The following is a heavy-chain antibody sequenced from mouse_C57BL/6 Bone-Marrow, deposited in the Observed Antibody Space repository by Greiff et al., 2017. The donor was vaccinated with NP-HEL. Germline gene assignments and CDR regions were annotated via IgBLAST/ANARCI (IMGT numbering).Heavy chain of an antibody. CDR3: ARVGEMDY. CDR2: INYDGSST. D-gene: IGHD3-3*01. V-gene: IGHV5-16*01. Sequence: EVQLVESEGGLVQPGSSMKLSCTASGFTFSDYYMAWVRQVPEKGLEWVANINYDGSSTYYLDSLKSRFIISRDNAKNILYLQMSSLKSEDTATYYCARVGEMDYWGQGTSVTVSS. J-gene: IGHJ4*01. CDR1: GFTFSDYY.